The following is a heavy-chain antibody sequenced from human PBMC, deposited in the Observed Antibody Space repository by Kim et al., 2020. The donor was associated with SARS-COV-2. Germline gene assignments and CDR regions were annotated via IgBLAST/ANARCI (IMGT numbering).Heavy chain of an antibody. Sequence: SETLSLTCTVSGGSVSSGSYYWSWIRQPPGKGLEWIGYIYYSGSTNYNPSLKSRVTISVDTSKNQFSLKLSSVTAADTAVYYCARDCYYGSGSPNWFDPWGQGTLVTVSS. J-gene: IGHJ5*02. D-gene: IGHD3-10*01. CDR1: GGSVSSGSYY. CDR2: IYYSGST. CDR3: ARDCYYGSGSPNWFDP. V-gene: IGHV4-61*01.